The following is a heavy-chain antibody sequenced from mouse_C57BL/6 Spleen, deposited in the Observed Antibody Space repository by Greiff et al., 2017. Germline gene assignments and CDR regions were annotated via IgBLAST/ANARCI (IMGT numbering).Heavy chain of an antibody. J-gene: IGHJ3*01. Sequence: VQLQQPGAELVRPGSSVKLSCKASGYTFTSYWMHWVKQRPIQGLEWIGNIDPSDSETHYNQKFKDKATLTVDKSSSTAYMQLSSLTSEDSAVYYFARGALADDDEAWFAYWGQGTLVTVSA. V-gene: IGHV1-52*01. D-gene: IGHD1-2*01. CDR2: IDPSDSET. CDR1: GYTFTSYW. CDR3: ARGALADDDEAWFAY.